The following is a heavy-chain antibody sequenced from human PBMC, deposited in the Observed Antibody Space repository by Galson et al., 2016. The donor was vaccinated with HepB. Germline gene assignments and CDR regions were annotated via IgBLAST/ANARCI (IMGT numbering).Heavy chain of an antibody. J-gene: IGHJ6*02. CDR1: GDSVSRGGYR. D-gene: IGHD3-10*01. CDR2: MYYSVKST. V-gene: IGHV4-31*03. CDR3: ARVGIWVGENGVDV. Sequence: TLSLTCTVSGDSVSRGGYRWSWIRQHPGKGLEWIGYMYYSVKSTDFSPSLKSRATISVDTSKNQFSLNLRSVTAADTAVYYCARVGIWVGENGVDVWGQGTTVTVSS.